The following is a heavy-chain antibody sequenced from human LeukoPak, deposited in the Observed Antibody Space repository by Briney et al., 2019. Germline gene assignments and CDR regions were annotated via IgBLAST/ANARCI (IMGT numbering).Heavy chain of an antibody. CDR2: ISSSSSYI. J-gene: IGHJ4*02. D-gene: IGHD2-15*01. CDR1: GFTFSSYS. Sequence: GGSLRLSCAASGFTFSSYSMNWVRQAPGKGLEWVSSISSSSSYIYYADSVKGRFTISRDNAKNSLYLQMNSLRAEDTAVYYCAVGWDSATLDYWAREPWSPSPQ. CDR3: AVGWDSATLDY. V-gene: IGHV3-21*01.